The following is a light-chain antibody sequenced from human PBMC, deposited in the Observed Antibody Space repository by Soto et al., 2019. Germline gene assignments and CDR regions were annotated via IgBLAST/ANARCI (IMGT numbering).Light chain of an antibody. V-gene: IGKV3-15*01. CDR1: QSVSSN. CDR3: QQYNIWPRT. Sequence: EIVMTPSPATLSVSPVERATLSCRASQSVSSNLAWYQQKPGQAPRLLIYGASTKATGISARFSGSGSGTEFSLTISSLQSEDFAVYYCQQYNIWPRTFGQGTKVDIK. J-gene: IGKJ1*01. CDR2: GAS.